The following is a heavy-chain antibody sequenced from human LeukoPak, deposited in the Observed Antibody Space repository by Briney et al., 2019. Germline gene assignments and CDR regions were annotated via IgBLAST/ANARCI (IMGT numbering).Heavy chain of an antibody. CDR2: ISSNGGST. D-gene: IGHD3-10*01. J-gene: IGHJ4*02. V-gene: IGHV3-64*01. Sequence: GGSLRLSCAASGFTFSSYAMHWVRQAPGKGLEYVSAISSNGGSTYYANSVKGRFTISRDNSKNTLYLQMDSLRAEDTAIYYCARGPHYGSRSDHLDYWGQGTLVTVSS. CDR3: ARGPHYGSRSDHLDY. CDR1: GFTFSSYA.